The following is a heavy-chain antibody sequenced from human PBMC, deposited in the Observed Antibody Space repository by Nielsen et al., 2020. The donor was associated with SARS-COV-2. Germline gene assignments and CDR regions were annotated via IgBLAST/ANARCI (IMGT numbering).Heavy chain of an antibody. Sequence: SGPTLVKPTETLTLTCTVSGFSLSNARMGVGWIRQPPGRALESLARIFSNDEKSYSTSLKSRLTISKDTSKSQVVLTMTNMDPVDTATYYCARIQLELRLFYFYYSMDVWGKGTTVTVSS. D-gene: IGHD1-7*01. CDR3: ARIQLELRLFYFYYSMDV. CDR2: IFSNDEK. CDR1: GFSLSNARMG. J-gene: IGHJ6*03. V-gene: IGHV2-26*01.